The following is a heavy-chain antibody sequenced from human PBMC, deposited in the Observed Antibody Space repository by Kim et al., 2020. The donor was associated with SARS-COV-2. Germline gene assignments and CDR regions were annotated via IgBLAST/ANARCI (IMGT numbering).Heavy chain of an antibody. D-gene: IGHD2-8*02. CDR1: GESVSSNSAA. Sequence: SQTLSLPCAISGESVSSNSAAWNWIRQSPSRGLEWLGRTYYRSKWGRDYASSVKSRITINPDTSKNQFSLQLNSVTPEDTAIYYCARLVGGSSDYWGQGTLVTVSS. J-gene: IGHJ4*02. CDR2: TYYRSKWGR. CDR3: ARLVGGSSDY. V-gene: IGHV6-1*01.